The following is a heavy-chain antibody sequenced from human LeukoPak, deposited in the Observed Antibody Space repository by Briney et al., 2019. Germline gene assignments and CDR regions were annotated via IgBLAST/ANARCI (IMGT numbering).Heavy chain of an antibody. J-gene: IGHJ4*02. D-gene: IGHD3-10*01. CDR3: ARDMGYGSGSFYHEY. V-gene: IGHV3-33*01. CDR2: IFYDGSNK. CDR1: GFTFSNYG. Sequence: PGGSLRLSCAASGFTFSNYGMHWVRQAPGKGLEWVAVIFYDGSNKYYGDSVKGRFTISRDNSKNTVYLQMNSLRAEDTAVYYCARDMGYGSGSFYHEYWGQGALVTVSS.